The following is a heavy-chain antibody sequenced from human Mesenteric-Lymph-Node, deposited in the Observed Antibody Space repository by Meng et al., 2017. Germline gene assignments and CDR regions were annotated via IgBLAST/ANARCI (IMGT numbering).Heavy chain of an antibody. Sequence: VPRAECGPGLFNPSPPLSLTCTVSGDSISSGEYFWSWIRQPPGKGLEWIGEVYHRGDTNYNPSLKSRVDISVDKSKNQFYLSLFSVTAADTAVYYCGRDQGRELINHWGQGTLVTVSS. CDR3: GRDQGRELINH. CDR2: VYHRGDT. J-gene: IGHJ4*02. V-gene: IGHV4-30-4*01. D-gene: IGHD1-7*01. CDR1: GDSISSGEYF.